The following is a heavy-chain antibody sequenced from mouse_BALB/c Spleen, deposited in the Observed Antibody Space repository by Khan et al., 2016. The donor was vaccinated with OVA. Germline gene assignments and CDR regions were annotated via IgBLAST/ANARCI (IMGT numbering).Heavy chain of an antibody. D-gene: IGHD2-4*01. CDR3: ARDPSTMITPGFAY. CDR2: IWAGGST. J-gene: IGHJ3*01. V-gene: IGHV2-9*02. Sequence: QVQLKASGPGLVAPSQSLSITCTVSGFSLTSYGVHWVRQPPGKGLEWLGVIWAGGSTNYNSALMSRLSISKDNSKSQVFLKMNSLQTDDTARYYCARDPSTMITPGFAYWGQGTLVTVSA. CDR1: GFSLTSYG.